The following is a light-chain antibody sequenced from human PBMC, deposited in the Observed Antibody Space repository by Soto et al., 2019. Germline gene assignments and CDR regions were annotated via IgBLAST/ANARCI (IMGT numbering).Light chain of an antibody. CDR2: DAS. Sequence: DIQMTQSPSTLSASVGDRVTITCRASQSISSWLAWYQQKPGKAPKLLIYDASSLESGVPSRFSGSGPGTEFTLTISSLQPDDFATYYCQQYNSYSYTWTFGQGTKV. CDR1: QSISSW. CDR3: QQYNSYSYTWT. V-gene: IGKV1-5*01. J-gene: IGKJ1*01.